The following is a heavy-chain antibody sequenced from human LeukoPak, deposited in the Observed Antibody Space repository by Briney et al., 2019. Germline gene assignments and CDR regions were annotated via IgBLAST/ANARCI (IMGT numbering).Heavy chain of an antibody. D-gene: IGHD2-21*02. J-gene: IGHJ3*01. CDR1: GFTFSSYG. CDR2: ISYDGSNK. Sequence: GGSLRLSCAASGFTFSSYGMHWVRQAPGKRLEWVAVISYDGSNKYYADSVKGRFTISRDNSKNTLYLQMNSLRAEDTAVYYCAKDRVTLKVIAPPDGFDVWGQGTVVTVSS. CDR3: AKDRVTLKVIAPPDGFDV. V-gene: IGHV3-30*18.